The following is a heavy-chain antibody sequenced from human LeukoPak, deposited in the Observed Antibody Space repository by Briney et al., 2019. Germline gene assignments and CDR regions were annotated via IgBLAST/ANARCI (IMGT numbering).Heavy chain of an antibody. J-gene: IGHJ3*02. Sequence: ASVKVSCKASGYTFTGYYMHWVRQAPGQGLEWMGWINPNSGGTNYAQKFQGRVTMTRDTSISTAYMELSRLRSDDTAVYYCARENGYSYGYKGLDIWGQGTMVTVSS. D-gene: IGHD5-18*01. CDR2: INPNSGGT. V-gene: IGHV1-2*02. CDR1: GYTFTGYY. CDR3: ARENGYSYGYKGLDI.